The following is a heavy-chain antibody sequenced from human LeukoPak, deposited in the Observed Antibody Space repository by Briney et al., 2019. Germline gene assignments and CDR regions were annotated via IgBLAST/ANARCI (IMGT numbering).Heavy chain of an antibody. J-gene: IGHJ4*02. CDR3: GRHMWAINTFYFDY. CDR2: IYHSGST. V-gene: IGHV4-39*01. D-gene: IGHD3-16*01. CDR1: GGSMTGSSDH. Sequence: SETLSLTCTVSGGSMTGSSDHWGWIRQPPGKGLEWIGSIYHSGSTHYNPSLKSRVTTSIDTSKNQFSLKLTSVTAVDTAVYYCGRHMWAINTFYFDYWGQGILVTVSS.